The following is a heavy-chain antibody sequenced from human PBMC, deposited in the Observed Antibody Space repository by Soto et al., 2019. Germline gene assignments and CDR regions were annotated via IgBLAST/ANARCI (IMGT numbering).Heavy chain of an antibody. Sequence: QAQLVQSGAEVKKPGSSVKVSCKASGGTFNRETFSWVRQAPGQGLQWMGRIIPVLDVTEYPQNFQGRVTITADTSTSTVYLALSGLGSDDTAVYYCARGGKLGGDLDVWGKGTPVIDSS. D-gene: IGHD3-10*01. CDR3: ARGGKLGGDLDV. CDR2: IIPVLDVT. V-gene: IGHV1-69*02. J-gene: IGHJ6*04. CDR1: GGTFNRET.